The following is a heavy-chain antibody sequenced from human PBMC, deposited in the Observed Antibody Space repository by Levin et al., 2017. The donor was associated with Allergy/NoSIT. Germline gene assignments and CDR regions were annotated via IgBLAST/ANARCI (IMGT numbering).Heavy chain of an antibody. V-gene: IGHV1-24*01. CDR1: TYTLTELS. J-gene: IGHJ4*02. D-gene: IGHD5-18*01. Sequence: AGGSLRLSCKVTTYTLTELSMHWVRQAPGKGLEWMGGFDHKDGKTIYAQKFQGRVTMTEDTSTDTAYMEVRSLRSEDTAVYYCATRNKRDAAMAYDYWGQGTLVIVSS. CDR3: ATRNKRDAAMAYDY. CDR2: FDHKDGKT.